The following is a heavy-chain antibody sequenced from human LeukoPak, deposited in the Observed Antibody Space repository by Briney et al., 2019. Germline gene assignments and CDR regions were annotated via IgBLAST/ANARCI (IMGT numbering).Heavy chain of an antibody. D-gene: IGHD3-9*01. CDR3: ASSDILTGPYDY. Sequence: SETLSLTCAVSGGSISSGGYSWSWIRQPPGKGLEWIGYIYYSGSTNYNPSLKSRVTISVDTSKNQFSLKLSSVTAADTAVYYCASSDILTGPYDYWGQGTLVTVSS. V-gene: IGHV4-61*08. CDR1: GGSISSGGYS. CDR2: IYYSGST. J-gene: IGHJ4*02.